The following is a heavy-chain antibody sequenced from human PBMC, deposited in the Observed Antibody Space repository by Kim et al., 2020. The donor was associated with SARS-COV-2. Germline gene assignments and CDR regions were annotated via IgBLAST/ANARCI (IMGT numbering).Heavy chain of an antibody. Sequence: SETLSLTFTVSGGSISSGGYYWSWIRQHPGKGLEWIGYIYYSGSTYYNPSLKSRVTISVDTSKNQFSLKLSSVTAAATAEYYCARERWLRYNYYYGMDV. D-gene: IGHD5-12*01. CDR1: GGSISSGGYY. V-gene: IGHV4-31*03. CDR3: ARERWLRYNYYYGMDV. CDR2: IYYSGST. J-gene: IGHJ6*01.